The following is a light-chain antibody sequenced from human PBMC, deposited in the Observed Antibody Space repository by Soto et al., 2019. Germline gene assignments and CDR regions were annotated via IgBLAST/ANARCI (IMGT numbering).Light chain of an antibody. Sequence: EIVLTQSPGTLSLSPGERATLSCRASQSVSSSYLAWYQQKPGQAPRLLIYGASSRATGIPDRFSGSGSGTDFTLTISRLEPEDFAVHYCQQLRTFGQGTKVDIK. CDR1: QSVSSSY. CDR3: QQLRT. J-gene: IGKJ1*01. CDR2: GAS. V-gene: IGKV3-20*01.